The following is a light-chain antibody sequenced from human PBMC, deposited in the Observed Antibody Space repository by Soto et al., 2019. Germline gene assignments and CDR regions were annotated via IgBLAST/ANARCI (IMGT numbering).Light chain of an antibody. CDR2: EVT. V-gene: IGLV2-14*01. J-gene: IGLJ1*01. CDR3: SSFTSTSTRL. CDR1: SSDIGSYDY. Sequence: QSALTQPAPVSVSPGHSITISCTGTSSDIGSYDYVSWYQQHPGKAPNLIIYEVTDRPSGVSNRFSGSKSGNTASLTISGLQAEDEADSYCSSFTSTSTRLFGSGTKVTVL.